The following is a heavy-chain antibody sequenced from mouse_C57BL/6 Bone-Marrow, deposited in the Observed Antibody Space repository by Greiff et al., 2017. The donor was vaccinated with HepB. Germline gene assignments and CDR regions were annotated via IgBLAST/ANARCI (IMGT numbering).Heavy chain of an antibody. Sequence: QVTLKESGPGILQSSQTLSLTCSFSGFSLSTSGMGVSWIRQPSGKGLEWLAHIYWDDDKRYNPSLKSRLTISKDTSRNQVFLKITSVDTADTATYYCARRCGLLLGDYWGQGTTLTGSS. CDR2: IYWDDDK. CDR3: ARRCGLLLGDY. J-gene: IGHJ2*01. CDR1: GFSLSTSGMG. V-gene: IGHV8-12*01. D-gene: IGHD1-1*01.